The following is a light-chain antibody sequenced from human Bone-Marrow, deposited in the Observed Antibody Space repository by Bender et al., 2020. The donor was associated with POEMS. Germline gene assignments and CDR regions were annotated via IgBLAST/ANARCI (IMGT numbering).Light chain of an antibody. V-gene: IGLV2-11*01. Sequence: QSALTQPRSVSGSPGQSVTISCTGTSSDVGRYNYVSWYQQDPGEAPRLILYDVTKRPSGVPDRFFGAKSGVTASLTISGLQAEDEGDYFCSSFAAIDIVLFGGGTKLTVL. CDR1: SSDVGRYNY. J-gene: IGLJ3*02. CDR3: SSFAAIDIVL. CDR2: DVT.